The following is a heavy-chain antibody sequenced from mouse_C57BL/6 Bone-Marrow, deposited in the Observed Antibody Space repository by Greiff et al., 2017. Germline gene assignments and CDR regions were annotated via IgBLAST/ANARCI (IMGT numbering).Heavy chain of an antibody. Sequence: VQVVESGAELVRPGTSVKMSCKASGYTFTNYWIGWAKQRPGHGLEWIGDIYPGGGYTNYNEKFKGKATLTADKSSSTAYMQFSSLTSEDSAIYYCARYRLNYFDYWGQGTTLTVSS. CDR2: IYPGGGYT. J-gene: IGHJ2*01. D-gene: IGHD2-12*01. CDR3: ARYRLNYFDY. V-gene: IGHV1-63*01. CDR1: GYTFTNYW.